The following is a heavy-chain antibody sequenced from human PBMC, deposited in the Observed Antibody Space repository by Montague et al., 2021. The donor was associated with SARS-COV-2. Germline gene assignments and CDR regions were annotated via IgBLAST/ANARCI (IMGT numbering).Heavy chain of an antibody. D-gene: IGHD3-10*01. Sequence: SLRLSCAASGFTFSSYAMNWVRQAPGKGLEWGAVISYDGSNKYYADSVKGRFTISRDNSKNTLYLQMNSLRAEDTAVYYCAREPLLLGFGEFLDYWGQGTLVTVSS. V-gene: IGHV3-30*04. CDR3: AREPLLLGFGEFLDY. CDR2: ISYDGSNK. J-gene: IGHJ4*02. CDR1: GFTFSSYA.